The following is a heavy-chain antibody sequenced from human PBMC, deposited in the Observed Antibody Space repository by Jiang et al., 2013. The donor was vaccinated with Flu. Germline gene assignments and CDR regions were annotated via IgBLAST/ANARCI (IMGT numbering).Heavy chain of an antibody. D-gene: IGHD6-19*01. J-gene: IGHJ4*02. Sequence: GPGLVKPSETLSLSCTVSGDSISRSSVYWGWIRQPPGKGLEWVGSTFYTGRSYYNPSLKSRVTISVDTSKNQFSLKLSSVTAADTAVYYCARDYSSGGGGGLHYFDYWGQGTLVTVSS. CDR2: TFYTGRS. CDR1: GDSISRSSVY. CDR3: ARDYSSGGGGGLHYFDY. V-gene: IGHV4-39*07.